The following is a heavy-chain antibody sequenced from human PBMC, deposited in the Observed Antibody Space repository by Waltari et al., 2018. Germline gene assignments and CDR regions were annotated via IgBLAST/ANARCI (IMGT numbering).Heavy chain of an antibody. J-gene: IGHJ4*02. CDR1: GFTFSSYA. CDR2: ISGSEGST. CDR3: AKEDGVRAARPSYVDY. Sequence: EVQLLESGGGLVQPGGSLRLSCAASGFTFSSYAMSWVRKAPGKGRSGVSAISGSEGSTYYADAVKGRFTISRDNSKNTLYLQMNSLRTEDTAVYYCAKEDGVRAARPSYVDYWGQGTLVTVSS. D-gene: IGHD6-6*01. V-gene: IGHV3-23*01.